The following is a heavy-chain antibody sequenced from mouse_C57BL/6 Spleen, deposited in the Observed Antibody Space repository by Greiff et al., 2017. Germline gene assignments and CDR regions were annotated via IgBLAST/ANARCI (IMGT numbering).Heavy chain of an antibody. D-gene: IGHD1-1*02. V-gene: IGHV5-4*03. CDR2: ISDGGSYT. Sequence: EVKLVESGGGLVKPGGSLKLSCAASGFTFSRYAMSWVRQTPEKRLEWVATISDGGSYTYYPDNVKGRFTISRDNAKNNLYLQMSHLKSEDTAMYYCARVLLSLYAMDYWGQGTSVTVSS. J-gene: IGHJ4*01. CDR3: ARVLLSLYAMDY. CDR1: GFTFSRYA.